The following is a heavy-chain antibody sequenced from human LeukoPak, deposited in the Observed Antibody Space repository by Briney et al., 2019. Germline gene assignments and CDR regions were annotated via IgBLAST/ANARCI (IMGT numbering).Heavy chain of an antibody. D-gene: IGHD3-22*01. CDR3: AKDPYYYDSSGYPLDY. CDR1: GFAFTSFS. J-gene: IGHJ4*02. V-gene: IGHV3-21*06. CDR2: ISSTGSYI. Sequence: GRSLRLSCAASGFAFTSFSMNWVRQAPGKTLEWVASISSTGSYIDYADSLKARFTISRDTATNSLYLQIDSLRAEDTAVYYCAKDPYYYDSSGYPLDYWGQGTLVTVSS.